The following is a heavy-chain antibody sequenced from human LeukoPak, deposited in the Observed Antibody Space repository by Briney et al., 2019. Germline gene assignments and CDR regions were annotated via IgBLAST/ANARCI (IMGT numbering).Heavy chain of an antibody. J-gene: IGHJ4*02. D-gene: IGHD3-22*01. CDR3: ASCYYDSSGYPGD. V-gene: IGHV3-48*04. CDR2: ISSSGSTI. CDR1: GFTFSTYW. Sequence: GASLRLSCAASGFTFSTYWMNWYRQAPGKGLEWVSYISSSGSTIYYADSVKGRFTISGDNAKNSLYLQMNSLRAEDTAVYYCASCYYDSSGYPGDWGQGTLVTVSS.